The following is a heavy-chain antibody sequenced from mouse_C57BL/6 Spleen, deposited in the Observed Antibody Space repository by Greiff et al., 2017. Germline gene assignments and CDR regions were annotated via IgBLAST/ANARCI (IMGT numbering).Heavy chain of an antibody. J-gene: IGHJ4*01. CDR2: ISSGSSTI. V-gene: IGHV5-17*01. D-gene: IGHD1-1*01. Sequence: EVMLVESGGGLVKPGGSLKLSCAASGFTFSDYGMHWVRQAPEKGLEWVAYISSGSSTIYYADTVKGRFTISRDNAKNTLFLQMTSLRSEDTAMYYCARQGDYGSSFYAMDYWSQGTSVTVSS. CDR1: GFTFSDYG. CDR3: ARQGDYGSSFYAMDY.